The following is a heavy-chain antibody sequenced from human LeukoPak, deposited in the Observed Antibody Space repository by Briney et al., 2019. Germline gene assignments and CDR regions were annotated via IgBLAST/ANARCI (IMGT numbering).Heavy chain of an antibody. V-gene: IGHV4-4*07. D-gene: IGHD2-21*02. Sequence: SETLSLTCTVSGGYVSSYYWSWIRQPAGKGLEWIGSIYTSGSTNYNPSLKSRVTISVDTSKNQFSLKLSSVTAADTAVYYCARGGGDLRWDYYMDVWGKGTTVTVSS. CDR3: ARGGGDLRWDYYMDV. CDR2: IYTSGST. CDR1: GGYVSSYY. J-gene: IGHJ6*03.